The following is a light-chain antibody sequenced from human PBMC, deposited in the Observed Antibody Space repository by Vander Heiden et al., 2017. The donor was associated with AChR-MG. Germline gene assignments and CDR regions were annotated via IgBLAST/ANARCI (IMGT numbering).Light chain of an antibody. CDR3: FSYRSSNSWV. J-gene: IGLJ3*02. Sequence: HSAPPQPAPASASPGQSITISCTGTSSDGGGYNYGSWYQQHPGKAPKFMIFDVSNRPSGVSNRFSGSKSGNTASLTISGLQAEDEADYYCFSYRSSNSWVFGGGTKLTVL. CDR1: SSDGGGYNY. V-gene: IGLV2-14*03. CDR2: DVS.